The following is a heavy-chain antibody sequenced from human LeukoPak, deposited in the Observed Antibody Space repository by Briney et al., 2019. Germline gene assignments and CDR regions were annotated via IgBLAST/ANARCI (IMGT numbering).Heavy chain of an antibody. D-gene: IGHD2-2*01. Sequence: PGRSLRLSCAASGFTFNSYGMHWVRQAPGKGLEWVAVISYDGSNKYYADSVKGRFTISRDNSKNTLYLQMNSLRAEDTAVYYCAKVWYCSSTSCSTYYYYGMDVWGQGTTVTVSS. J-gene: IGHJ6*02. CDR3: AKVWYCSSTSCSTYYYYGMDV. CDR1: GFTFNSYG. CDR2: ISYDGSNK. V-gene: IGHV3-30*18.